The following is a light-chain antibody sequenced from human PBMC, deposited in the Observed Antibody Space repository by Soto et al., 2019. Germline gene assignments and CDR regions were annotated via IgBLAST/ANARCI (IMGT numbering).Light chain of an antibody. J-gene: IGKJ1*01. CDR3: QQYNTYPWT. V-gene: IGKV1-5*03. CDR1: QTINNW. CDR2: KTS. Sequence: DVQMTQSPSTLSASVGDRVTITCRASQTINNWLAWYQQRPGKAPTFLIYKTSTLETGVPSRFSGSGSGTEFTLTISSLQPEDFAIYYCQQYNTYPWTFGQGTNVDI.